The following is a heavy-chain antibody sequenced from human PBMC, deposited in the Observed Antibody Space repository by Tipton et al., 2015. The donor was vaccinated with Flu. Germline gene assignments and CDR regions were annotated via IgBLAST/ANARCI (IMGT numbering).Heavy chain of an antibody. CDR2: ISSRSGNT. J-gene: IGHJ1*01. D-gene: IGHD3-16*01. Sequence: QLVQSGTEMKKPGASVKVSCTASGYTFTNYGISWVRHVPGQGLEWMGWISSRSGNTNYAQKFQDRLTLTTDTSTRTAYMEVRGLRSDDTATYYCTRENVGVRFGNWGQGSLGNVSS. CDR3: TRENVGVRFGN. V-gene: IGHV1-18*01. CDR1: GYTFTNYG.